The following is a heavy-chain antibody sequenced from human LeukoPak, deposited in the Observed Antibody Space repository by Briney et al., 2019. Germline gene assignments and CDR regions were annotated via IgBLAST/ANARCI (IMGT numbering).Heavy chain of an antibody. CDR1: GFTFSDYY. CDR3: ARVVYGSGTYFDF. J-gene: IGHJ4*02. Sequence: PGGSLRLSCAASGFTFSDYYMSWIRQAPGKGLEWVAGINWNGISTGYTESVKGRFTISRDNAKNSLYLQMSSLRVEDTAFYHCARVVYGSGTYFDFWGQGTQVTVSS. D-gene: IGHD3-10*01. V-gene: IGHV3-20*01. CDR2: INWNGIST.